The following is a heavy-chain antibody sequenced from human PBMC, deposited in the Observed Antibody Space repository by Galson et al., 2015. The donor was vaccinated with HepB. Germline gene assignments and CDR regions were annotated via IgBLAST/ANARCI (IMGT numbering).Heavy chain of an antibody. D-gene: IGHD3-10*01. J-gene: IGHJ6*02. CDR3: ARRISLVRGIITKPDYSYGMDV. CDR1: GFTFSSYW. V-gene: IGHV3-7*03. CDR2: INQDGSSK. Sequence: SLRLSCAASGFTFSSYWMNWVRQAPGKGLEWVAHINQDGSSKYYVDSVKGRFTISRDNATDSVYLQLDSLRAEDTAVYYCARRISLVRGIITKPDYSYGMDVWGQGTTVTVAS.